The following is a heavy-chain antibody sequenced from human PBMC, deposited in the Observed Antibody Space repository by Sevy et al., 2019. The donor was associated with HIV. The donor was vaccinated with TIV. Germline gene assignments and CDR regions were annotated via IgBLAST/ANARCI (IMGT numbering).Heavy chain of an antibody. D-gene: IGHD2-15*01. V-gene: IGHV3-23*01. CDR2: ISGSGGST. CDR3: AKVYSYCSGGSCYHYYFDY. CDR1: GFTFSSYA. J-gene: IGHJ4*02. Sequence: GGSLRLSCAASGFTFSSYALSWVRQAPGKGLEWVSAISGSGGSTYYADSVKGRFTISRDNSKNTLYLQMNSLRAEDTAVYYCAKVYSYCSGGSCYHYYFDYWGQGTLVTVSS.